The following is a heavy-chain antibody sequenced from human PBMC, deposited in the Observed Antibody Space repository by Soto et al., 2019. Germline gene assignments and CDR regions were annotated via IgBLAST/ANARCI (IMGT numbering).Heavy chain of an antibody. Sequence: GGSLRLSCAASGFTFSSYGMHWVRQAPGKGLEWVAVISYDGSNKYYADSVKGRFTISRDNSKNTLYLQMNSLRAEDTAVYYCAKIGSGGVRDYWGQGTLVTVSS. CDR2: ISYDGSNK. CDR1: GFTFSSYG. CDR3: AKIGSGGVRDY. J-gene: IGHJ4*02. D-gene: IGHD3-16*01. V-gene: IGHV3-30*18.